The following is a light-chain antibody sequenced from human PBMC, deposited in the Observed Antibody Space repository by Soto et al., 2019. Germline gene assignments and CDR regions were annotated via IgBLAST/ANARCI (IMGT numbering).Light chain of an antibody. J-gene: IGLJ1*01. V-gene: IGLV2-23*01. CDR3: CSYAGTFYA. Sequence: QSVVTQPASVSGSPGQSITISCTGTSSDVGSYNLVSWYQQHPGKAPKLVISEGNKRPSGVSNRFSGSKSGNTASLTISGLQAEDEADYYCCSYAGTFYAFGTGTKVTVL. CDR2: EGN. CDR1: SSDVGSYNL.